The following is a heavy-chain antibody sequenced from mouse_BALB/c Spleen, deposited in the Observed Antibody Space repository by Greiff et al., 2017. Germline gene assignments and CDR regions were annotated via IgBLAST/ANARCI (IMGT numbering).Heavy chain of an antibody. J-gene: IGHJ2*01. CDR1: GFTFSSYA. V-gene: IGHV5-6-5*01. Sequence: EVKVVESGGGLVKPGGSLKLSCAASGFTFSSYAMSWVRQTPEKRLEWVASISSGGSTYYPDSVKGRFTISRDNARNILYLQMSSLRSEDTAMYYCARGPYGLYYFDYWGQGTTLTVSS. CDR3: ARGPYGLYYFDY. D-gene: IGHD1-1*02. CDR2: ISSGGST.